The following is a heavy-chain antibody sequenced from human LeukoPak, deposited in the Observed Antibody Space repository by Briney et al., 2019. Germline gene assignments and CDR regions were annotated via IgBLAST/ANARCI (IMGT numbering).Heavy chain of an antibody. D-gene: IGHD5-18*01. V-gene: IGHV4-34*01. CDR3: ARQGYSYGLDY. Sequence: SETLSLTCAVYGGSFSGYYWSWIRQPPGKGLEWIGEINHSGSTNYNPSLKCRVTISADTSKNQFSLKLSSVAAADTAVYYCARQGYSYGLDYWGQGTLVTVSS. CDR2: INHSGST. CDR1: GGSFSGYY. J-gene: IGHJ4*02.